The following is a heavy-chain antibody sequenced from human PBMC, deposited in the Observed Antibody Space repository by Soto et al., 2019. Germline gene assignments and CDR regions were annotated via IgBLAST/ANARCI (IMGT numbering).Heavy chain of an antibody. J-gene: IGHJ4*02. D-gene: IGHD6-13*01. CDR1: GYTFTSYD. CDR3: ARHSNSSSWYNLDY. Sequence: GPSVKVSCKASGYTFTSYDINWVRQATGQGLEWMGGMIPNIGTTSYAQKFQGRVTITADESTSTAYMELSSLRSEDTAVYYCARHSNSSSWYNLDYWGQGTLVTVSS. CDR2: MIPNIGTT. V-gene: IGHV1-69*13.